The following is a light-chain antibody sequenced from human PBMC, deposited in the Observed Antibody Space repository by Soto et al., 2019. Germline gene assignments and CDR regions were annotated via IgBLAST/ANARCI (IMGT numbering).Light chain of an antibody. J-gene: IGKJ1*01. Sequence: DVQMTQSPSTLSASVGGRVTITCRASQNINRWLAWYQQKAGKAPNLLIYDASSLETGVPSRFSSSGSGAEFTLTISNLQAEDLATYYCQQYSSLSRTFGQGPKVDIK. CDR2: DAS. CDR3: QQYSSLSRT. CDR1: QNINRW. V-gene: IGKV1-5*01.